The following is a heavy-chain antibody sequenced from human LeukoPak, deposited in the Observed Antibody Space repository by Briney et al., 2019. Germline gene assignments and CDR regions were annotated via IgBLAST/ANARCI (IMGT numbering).Heavy chain of an antibody. J-gene: IGHJ4*02. CDR3: ARGYYYDSSVAY. CDR1: GFTFSTFG. Sequence: PGGSLRLSCAASGFTFSTFGFNWVRQAPGKGLEWVSSISHSSTYISYADSVKGRFTISRDNARNSLYLQMNSLRAEDTAVYYCARGYYYDSSVAYWGQGTLVTDSS. CDR2: ISHSSTYI. D-gene: IGHD3-22*01. V-gene: IGHV3-21*01.